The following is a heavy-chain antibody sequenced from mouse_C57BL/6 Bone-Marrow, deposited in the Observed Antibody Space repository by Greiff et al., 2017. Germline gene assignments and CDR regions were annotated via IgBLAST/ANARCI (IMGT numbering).Heavy chain of an antibody. D-gene: IGHD1-1*01. Sequence: EVKLVESGGGLVKPGGSLKLSCAASGFTFSDYGMHWVRQAPEKGLEWVAYISSGSSTSYYADTVKGRFTISSDNAKNTLFLQMTSLRSEDTAMYYCARPGGYYGSSSYYFDYWGQGGALTASS. J-gene: IGHJ2*01. CDR3: ARPGGYYGSSSYYFDY. CDR2: ISSGSSTS. V-gene: IGHV5-17*01. CDR1: GFTFSDYG.